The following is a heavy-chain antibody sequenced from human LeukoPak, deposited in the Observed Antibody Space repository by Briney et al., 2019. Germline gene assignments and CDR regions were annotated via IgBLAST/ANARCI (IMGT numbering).Heavy chain of an antibody. J-gene: IGHJ4*02. D-gene: IGHD3-16*02. V-gene: IGHV1-2*02. Sequence: GASVKVSCKASGYTFTGYYMHWVRQAPGQGLEWMGWINPNSGGTNYAQKFQGRVTMTRDTSISTAYMELSRLRSDDTAVYYCAKSEYDYVWGSYRSSFNYWGQGTLVTVSS. CDR1: GYTFTGYY. CDR2: INPNSGGT. CDR3: AKSEYDYVWGSYRSSFNY.